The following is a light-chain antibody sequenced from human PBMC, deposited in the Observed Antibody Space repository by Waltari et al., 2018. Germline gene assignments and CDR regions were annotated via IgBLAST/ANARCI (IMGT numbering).Light chain of an antibody. V-gene: IGKV1-12*01. CDR1: QGIGNW. J-gene: IGKJ1*01. CDR2: AAS. CDR3: QQSYSIPPT. Sequence: DIEMTQSPSSVSAAVGDRVTITCRASQGIGNWLAWYQQKPGKAPKLLIYAASSLQSGVPSRFSGSGSGSDFTLTIRSLQPEDFTTYYCQQSYSIPPTFGQGTKVEIK.